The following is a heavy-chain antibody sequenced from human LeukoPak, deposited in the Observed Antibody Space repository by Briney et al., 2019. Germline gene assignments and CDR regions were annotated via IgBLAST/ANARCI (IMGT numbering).Heavy chain of an antibody. CDR3: ASGIAYYQPSKNAFDF. V-gene: IGHV4-59*01. D-gene: IGHD2-2*01. J-gene: IGHJ3*01. CDR2: IYYSGST. CDR1: GGSISSYY. Sequence: SETLSLTCTVSGGSISSYYWSWIRQPPGKGLEWIGYIYYSGSTNYNPSLKSRVTISVDTSKNQFSLKLSSATAADTAVYYCASGIAYYQPSKNAFDFWGQGTMVIVSS.